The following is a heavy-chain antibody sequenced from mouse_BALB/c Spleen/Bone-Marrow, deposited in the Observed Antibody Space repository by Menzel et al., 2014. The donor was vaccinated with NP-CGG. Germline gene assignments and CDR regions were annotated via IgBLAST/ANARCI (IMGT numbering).Heavy chain of an antibody. V-gene: IGHV2-6-5*01. D-gene: IGHD6-1*01. Sequence: QVQLKASGPGLVAPSQSLSITCTVSGFSLTDYGVSWIRQPPGKGLEWLGVIWGGGTTYYKSALKSRLSISKDNSKSKVFLKMNSLQTDDTAMYYCAKKASKGVYFDYWGQGTTPTVSS. J-gene: IGHJ2*01. CDR2: IWGGGTT. CDR1: GFSLTDYG. CDR3: AKKASKGVYFDY.